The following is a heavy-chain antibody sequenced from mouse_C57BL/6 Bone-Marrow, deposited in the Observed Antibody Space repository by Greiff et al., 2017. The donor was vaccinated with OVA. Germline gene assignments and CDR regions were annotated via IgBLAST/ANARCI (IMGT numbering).Heavy chain of an antibody. J-gene: IGHJ2*01. D-gene: IGHD3-2*02. V-gene: IGHV5-12*01. CDR2: ISNGGGST. Sequence: EVKVEESGGGLVQPGGSLKLSCAASGFTFSDYYMYWVRQTPEKRLEWVAYISNGGGSTYYPDTVKGRFTISRDNAKNTLYLQMSRLKSEDTAMYYCARGRLSLFDYWGQGTTLTVSS. CDR1: GFTFSDYY. CDR3: ARGRLSLFDY.